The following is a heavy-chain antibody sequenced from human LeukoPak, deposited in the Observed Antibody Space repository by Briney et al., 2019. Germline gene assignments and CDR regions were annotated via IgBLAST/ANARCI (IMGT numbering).Heavy chain of an antibody. J-gene: IGHJ4*02. CDR1: GYTFTSYA. CDR3: ARDHFIRGDYVMIGC. D-gene: IGHD4-17*01. V-gene: IGHV1-3*01. CDR2: INAGNGNT. Sequence: ASVKVSCKASGYTFTSYAMHWVRQAPGQRLEWMGWINAGNGNTKYSQKFQGRVTITRDTSASTAYMELSSLRSEDTAVYYCARDHFIRGDYVMIGCWGQGTLVTVSS.